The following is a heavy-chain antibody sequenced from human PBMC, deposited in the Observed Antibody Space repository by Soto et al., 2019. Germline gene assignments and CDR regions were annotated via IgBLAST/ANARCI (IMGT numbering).Heavy chain of an antibody. Sequence: NPSETLSLTCAVYGGSFSGYYWGWILQPPGKGLEWMGEINHSGSTYYNPSLKSRVTISVDTSKNQFSLNLSSVTAADSAVYYCARESSGYSDYWGQGILVTVSS. CDR1: GGSFSGYY. V-gene: IGHV4-34*01. J-gene: IGHJ4*02. CDR2: INHSGST. CDR3: ARESSGYSDY. D-gene: IGHD3-22*01.